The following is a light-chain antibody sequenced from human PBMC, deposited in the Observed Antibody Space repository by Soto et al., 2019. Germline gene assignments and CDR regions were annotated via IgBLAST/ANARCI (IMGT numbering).Light chain of an antibody. CDR1: GXDIGAYNY. Sequence: QSALTQPASVSGSPGQSITISCTGTGXDIGAYNYVSWYQQHPGKAPKLIIYGVTHRPSGVSTRFSASKSAYTASLTISGLQAEDEADYYCSSFTTSYFYVFGPGTKSPS. CDR2: GVT. J-gene: IGLJ1*01. V-gene: IGLV2-14*01. CDR3: SSFTTSYFYV.